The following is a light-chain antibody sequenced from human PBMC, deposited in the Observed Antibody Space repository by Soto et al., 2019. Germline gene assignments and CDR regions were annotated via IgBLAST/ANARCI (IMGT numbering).Light chain of an antibody. CDR3: QHYNNWPRT. CDR2: GAS. Sequence: EIVMTQSPATLSVSPGERATLSCRASQSVSSNLAWYQQKPGQAPRLLIHGASTRATGIPARFSGSGSGTEFTLTISSLQSEDFAVYYCQHYNNWPRTFGQGTKREIK. CDR1: QSVSSN. J-gene: IGKJ2*01. V-gene: IGKV3-15*01.